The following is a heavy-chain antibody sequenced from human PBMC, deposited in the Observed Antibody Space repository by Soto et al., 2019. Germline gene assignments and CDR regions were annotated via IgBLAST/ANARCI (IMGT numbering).Heavy chain of an antibody. CDR1: GFTFSSYA. CDR3: AKVQNYGDYVPIYYYYGMDV. Sequence: GGSLRLSCAASGFTFSSYAMSWVRQAPGKGLEWVSAISGSGGSTYYADSVKGRFTISRDNSKNTLYLQMNSLRAEDTAVYYCAKVQNYGDYVPIYYYYGMDVWGQGTTVTVSS. CDR2: ISGSGGST. V-gene: IGHV3-23*01. D-gene: IGHD4-17*01. J-gene: IGHJ6*02.